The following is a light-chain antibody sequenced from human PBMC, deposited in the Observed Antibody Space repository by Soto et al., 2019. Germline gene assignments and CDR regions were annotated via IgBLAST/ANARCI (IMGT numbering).Light chain of an antibody. J-gene: IGLJ3*02. CDR1: SSDVGTYNL. CDR3: CSYAGSGTWV. V-gene: IGLV2-23*01. CDR2: EGS. Sequence: QSALTQPASVSGSPGQSITISCTGTSSDVGTYNLVSWYQQHPGKAPQLMIYEGSKRASGVYDRFSGSKSGSTASLTISGLQAEDEADYYCCSYAGSGTWVFGGGTKLTVL.